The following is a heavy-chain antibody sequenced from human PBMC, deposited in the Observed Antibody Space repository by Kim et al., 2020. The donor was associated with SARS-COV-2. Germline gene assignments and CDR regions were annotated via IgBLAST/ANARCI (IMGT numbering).Heavy chain of an antibody. V-gene: IGHV1-46*01. Sequence: YEQKIQGGVTMARETSTSTVYMELSSLRSEDTAVYYCARDLSGYYYYGMDVWGQGTTVTVSS. J-gene: IGHJ6*02. D-gene: IGHD3-3*01. CDR3: ARDLSGYYYYGMDV.